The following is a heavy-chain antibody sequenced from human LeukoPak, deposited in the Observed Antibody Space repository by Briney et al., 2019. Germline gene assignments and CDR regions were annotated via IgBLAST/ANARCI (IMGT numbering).Heavy chain of an antibody. J-gene: IGHJ5*02. D-gene: IGHD3-10*01. CDR1: GYTFTSYD. CDR2: MNPNSGNT. V-gene: IGHV1-8*03. CDR3: ARGDYGSGSSLANWFDP. Sequence: GASVKVSCKASGYTFTSYDINWVRQATGQGLEWMGWMNPNSGNTGYAQKFQGRVTITRNTSISTAYMELSSLRSEDTAVYYCARGDYGSGSSLANWFDPWGQGTLVTVSS.